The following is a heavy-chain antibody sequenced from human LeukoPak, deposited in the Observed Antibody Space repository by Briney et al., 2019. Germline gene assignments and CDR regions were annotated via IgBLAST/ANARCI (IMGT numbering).Heavy chain of an antibody. D-gene: IGHD6-19*01. J-gene: IGHJ4*02. Sequence: SETLSLTCTVSGGSISSNSYYWGWIRQPPGKGLVWIGSISYSGNTYYNPSLKSRVIMSVDTSKNQFSLKLSSVTAADTAVYYCARVGSSGWSKIDYWGQGTLVTVSS. CDR2: ISYSGNT. CDR1: GGSISSNSYY. CDR3: ARVGSSGWSKIDY. V-gene: IGHV4-39*07.